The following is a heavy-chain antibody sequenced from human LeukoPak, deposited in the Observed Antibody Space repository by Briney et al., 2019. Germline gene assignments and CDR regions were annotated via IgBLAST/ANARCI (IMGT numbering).Heavy chain of an antibody. CDR1: GFTFSDYG. CDR2: IWYDGTNK. Sequence: GGSLRLSCAASGFTFSDYGIHWVRQARGKGVEGVAVIWYDGTNKYYGDSVKGRFTISRDNSKNTLYLQMNSLRAEDTAVYYCAKDRGSYSTTADSWGQGTLVTVSS. D-gene: IGHD1-26*01. V-gene: IGHV3-33*06. CDR3: AKDRGSYSTTADS. J-gene: IGHJ5*01.